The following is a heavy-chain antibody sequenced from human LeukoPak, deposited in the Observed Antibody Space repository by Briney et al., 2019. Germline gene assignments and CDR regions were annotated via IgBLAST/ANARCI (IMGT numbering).Heavy chain of an antibody. CDR3: ARGNPYDSSGYGMDV. CDR1: GGTFSSYA. CDR2: IIPILGIA. Sequence: SVKVSCKASGGTFSSYAISWVRQAPGQGLEWMGRIIPILGIANYAQKFQGRVTITADKSTSTAYMELSSLRSEDTTVYYCARGNPYDSSGYGMDVWGQGTTVTVSS. D-gene: IGHD3-22*01. V-gene: IGHV1-69*04. J-gene: IGHJ6*02.